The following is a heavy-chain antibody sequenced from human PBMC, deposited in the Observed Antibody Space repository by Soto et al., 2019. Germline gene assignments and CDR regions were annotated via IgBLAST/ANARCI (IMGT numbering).Heavy chain of an antibody. CDR1: GGTFSSYA. CDR2: IIPIFGTA. V-gene: IGHV1-69*13. J-gene: IGHJ6*02. CDR3: ARGGPGEHDYYYYYGMDV. Sequence: ASVKVSCKASGGTFSSYAISWVRQAPGQGLEWMGGIIPIFGTANYAQKFQGRVTITADESTSTAYMELSSLRSEDTAVYYCARGGPGEHDYYYYYGMDVWGQGTTVTVSS. D-gene: IGHD3-10*01.